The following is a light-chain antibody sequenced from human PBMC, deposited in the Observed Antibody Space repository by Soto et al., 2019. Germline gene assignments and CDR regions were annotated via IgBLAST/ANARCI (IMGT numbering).Light chain of an antibody. J-gene: IGKJ4*01. Sequence: IVLTQSPVSLSLSPLEGATLSFMASDGVGRSLAWFQQRPGQAPRLLIYDASNRATAIPARFSGSGSGTDFTLTISSLEPEDFAVYYCQQRSTWPLTFGGGTKVDI. CDR2: DAS. CDR3: QQRSTWPLT. CDR1: DGVGRS. V-gene: IGKV3-11*01.